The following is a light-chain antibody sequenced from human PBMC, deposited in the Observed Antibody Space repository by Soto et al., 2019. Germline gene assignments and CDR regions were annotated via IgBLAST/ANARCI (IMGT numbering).Light chain of an antibody. Sequence: EIVLTQSPATLSLSPGERATLSCRASQSVSSYLAWYQHKPGQAPRLLISDASNRATGVPARFSGSGSGTDFTLTISTLEPEDFAVYYCQQRSNWLLTFGPGTRVDL. CDR1: QSVSSY. V-gene: IGKV3-11*01. CDR3: QQRSNWLLT. CDR2: DAS. J-gene: IGKJ3*01.